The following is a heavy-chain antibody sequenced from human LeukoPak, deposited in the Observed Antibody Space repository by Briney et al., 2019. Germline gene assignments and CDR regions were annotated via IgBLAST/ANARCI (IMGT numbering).Heavy chain of an antibody. CDR1: GFTFSNYA. CDR2: ISGGGGTT. Sequence: GGSLRLSCAASGFTFSNYAMSWVRQAPGKGLEWVSSISGGGGTTYYADSVKGRFTISRDNSKNTLYLQMNSLRAENTAVYYCAKRPGYSDYWGQGTLVTVSS. CDR3: AKRPGYSDY. J-gene: IGHJ4*02. V-gene: IGHV3-23*01.